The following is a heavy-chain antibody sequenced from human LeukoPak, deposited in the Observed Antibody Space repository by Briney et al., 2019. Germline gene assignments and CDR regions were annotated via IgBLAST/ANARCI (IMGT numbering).Heavy chain of an antibody. CDR3: MRDPDYYGSGSYFNWFDP. D-gene: IGHD3-10*01. CDR2: ISSGSTTI. J-gene: IGHJ5*02. CDR1: GFIFSSHS. Sequence: GGSLRLSCAASGFIFSSHSMNWVRQAPGKGPEWLSYISSGSTTIYYADSVKGRFTISRDDAKKSLYLQMNSLRAEDTAMYYCMRDPDYYGSGSYFNWFDPWGQGTLVTVSS. V-gene: IGHV3-48*04.